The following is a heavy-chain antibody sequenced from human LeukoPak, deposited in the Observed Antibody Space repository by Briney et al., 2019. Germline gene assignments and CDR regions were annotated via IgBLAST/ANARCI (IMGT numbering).Heavy chain of an antibody. J-gene: IGHJ5*02. Sequence: SETLSLTCTASGGSISSYYWSWIRQPQGQGLRWIGYIYYSGSTNYNPSLKSRVTISVDTSKNQFSLKLSSVTAADTAVYYCARGVSTTVTTKFDPWGQGTLVTVSS. CDR2: IYYSGST. D-gene: IGHD4-17*01. CDR1: GGSISSYY. V-gene: IGHV4-59*01. CDR3: ARGVSTTVTTKFDP.